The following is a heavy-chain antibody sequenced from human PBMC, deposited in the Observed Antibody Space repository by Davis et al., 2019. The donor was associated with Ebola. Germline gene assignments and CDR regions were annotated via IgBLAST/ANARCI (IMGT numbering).Heavy chain of an antibody. D-gene: IGHD3-22*01. Sequence: ASVKVSCKASGYRFTSYYMHWVRQAPGQGLEWMGIINPITSGTSYAQNFQVRVNMTRDRSTSTVYMELSSLRSEDTAVYYCAREGGRYYDSSGYVFDIWGQGTMVKVSS. CDR3: AREGGRYYDSSGYVFDI. J-gene: IGHJ3*02. V-gene: IGHV1-46*01. CDR1: GYRFTSYY. CDR2: INPITSGT.